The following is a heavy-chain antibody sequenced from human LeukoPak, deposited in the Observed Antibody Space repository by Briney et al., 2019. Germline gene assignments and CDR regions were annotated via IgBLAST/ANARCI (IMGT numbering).Heavy chain of an antibody. Sequence: PGGSLRLSCTASGFTFSSYGMHWVRQAPGKGLEWVAFIRYGGRNKYYADSVKGRFTISRDNSKNTLFLQMNSLRAEDTAVYYCATSIAAAFLTYYFEYWGQGTLVTVSS. V-gene: IGHV3-30*02. D-gene: IGHD6-13*01. CDR1: GFTFSSYG. CDR3: ATSIAAAFLTYYFEY. J-gene: IGHJ4*02. CDR2: IRYGGRNK.